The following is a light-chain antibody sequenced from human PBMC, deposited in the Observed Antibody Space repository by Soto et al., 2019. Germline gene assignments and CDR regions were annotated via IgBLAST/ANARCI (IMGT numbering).Light chain of an antibody. CDR3: QQRSSWPVT. J-gene: IGKJ5*01. V-gene: IGKV3-11*01. Sequence: EIVLTQSPATLSLSPGERATLSCRASQSVNSFLAWYQQKPGQAPRLLIYDASNRATGIRARLSGSGSETDFTLTISSLDPEDFAVYYCQQRSSWPVTFGQGTRLEIK. CDR1: QSVNSF. CDR2: DAS.